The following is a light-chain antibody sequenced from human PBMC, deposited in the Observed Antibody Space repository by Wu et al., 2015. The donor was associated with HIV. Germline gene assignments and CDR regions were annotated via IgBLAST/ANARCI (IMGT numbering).Light chain of an antibody. J-gene: IGKJ2*03. V-gene: IGKV3-20*01. CDR2: GAS. Sequence: EIVLTQSPGTLSLSPGERATLSCRASQSVSSSYLAWYQQKPGQAPRLLIYGASSRATGIPDRFSGSGSGTDFTLTISRLEPEDFAVYYCHQYSGSPPYSFGQGTKLEIK. CDR3: HQYSGSPPYS. CDR1: QSVSSSY.